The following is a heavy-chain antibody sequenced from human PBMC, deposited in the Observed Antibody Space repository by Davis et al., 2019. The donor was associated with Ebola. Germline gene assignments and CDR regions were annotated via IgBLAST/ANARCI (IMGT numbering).Heavy chain of an antibody. D-gene: IGHD6-13*01. CDR1: GGSISSSSYY. Sequence: MPSETLSLTCTVSGGSISSSSYYWGWIRQPPGKGLEWIGSIYYSGSTYYNPSLKSRVTISVDTSKNQFSLKLSSVTAADTAVYYCARRKAAAGTWDYWGQGTLVTVSS. CDR2: IYYSGST. J-gene: IGHJ4*02. V-gene: IGHV4-39*01. CDR3: ARRKAAAGTWDY.